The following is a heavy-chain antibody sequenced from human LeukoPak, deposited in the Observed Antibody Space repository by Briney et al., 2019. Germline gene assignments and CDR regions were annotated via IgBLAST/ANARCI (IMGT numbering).Heavy chain of an antibody. CDR1: GGSFSGYY. J-gene: IGHJ4*02. CDR3: ARATSGVYV. D-gene: IGHD3-16*01. Sequence: SETLSLTCAVYGGSFSGYYWSWIRQPPGKGLEWIGEINHSGGTNYNPSLKSRVTISVDTSKNQFSLKLSSVTAADTAVYYCARATSGVYVWGQGTLVTVSS. CDR2: INHSGGT. V-gene: IGHV4-34*01.